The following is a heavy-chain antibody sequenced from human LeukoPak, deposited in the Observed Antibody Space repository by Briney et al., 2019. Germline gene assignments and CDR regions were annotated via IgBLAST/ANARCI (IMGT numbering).Heavy chain of an antibody. CDR1: GGSFSGYY. CDR2: INHSGST. J-gene: IGHJ4*02. V-gene: IGHV4-34*01. D-gene: IGHD5-18*01. Sequence: SETLSLTCAVYGGSFSGYYWSWIRQPPGKGLEWIGEINHSGSTNYNPSLKGRVTISVDTSKNQFSLKLSSVTAADTAVYYCARGLRGYSYGARRDDYWGQGTLVTVSS. CDR3: ARGLRGYSYGARRDDY.